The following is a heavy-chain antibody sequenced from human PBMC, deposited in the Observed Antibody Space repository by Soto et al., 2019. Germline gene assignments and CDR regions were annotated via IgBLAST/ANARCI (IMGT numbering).Heavy chain of an antibody. CDR1: GFTFSSYT. CDR2: ISYDGSNE. J-gene: IGHJ3*02. V-gene: IGHV3-30-3*01. D-gene: IGHD2-15*01. Sequence: ESGGGVVQPGRSLRLSCAASGFTFSSYTMHWVRQAPGKGLEWVAVISYDGSNEYYADSVKGRFTISRDNSKNTLYLQVKSLRAEDTAVYYCARDGDCSGGSCYSFMYAFDIWGQGTMVTVSS. CDR3: ARDGDCSGGSCYSFMYAFDI.